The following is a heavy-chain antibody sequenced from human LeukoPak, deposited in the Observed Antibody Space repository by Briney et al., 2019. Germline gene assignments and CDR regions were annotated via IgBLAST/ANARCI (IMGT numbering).Heavy chain of an antibody. D-gene: IGHD1-7*01. CDR1: GGSFSVYY. Sequence: SETLSLTCAVYGGSFSVYYWSWIRQPPGKGLEWIGEINHSGSTNYNPSLKSRVTISVDTSKNQFSLKLSSVTAADTAVYYCASRSARYNWNYVYWFDPWGQGTLVTVSS. CDR3: ASRSARYNWNYVYWFDP. CDR2: INHSGST. V-gene: IGHV4-34*01. J-gene: IGHJ5*02.